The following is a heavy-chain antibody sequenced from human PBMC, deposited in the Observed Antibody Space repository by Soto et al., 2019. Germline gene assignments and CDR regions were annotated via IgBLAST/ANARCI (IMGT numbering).Heavy chain of an antibody. V-gene: IGHV3-9*01. CDR2: INWNGDAT. D-gene: IGHD3-10*01. CDR3: ATLPLYGSGFDC. CDR1: GFTFDDYA. J-gene: IGHJ4*02. Sequence: EVQLVESGGGLVQPGRSLRLSCAASGFTFDDYAIHWVRQAPGKGLECVSGINWNGDATGYADSVKGRFTISRDNAKNSLYLQMNSLTTEDTAVYYCATLPLYGSGFDCWGQGTLVTVSS.